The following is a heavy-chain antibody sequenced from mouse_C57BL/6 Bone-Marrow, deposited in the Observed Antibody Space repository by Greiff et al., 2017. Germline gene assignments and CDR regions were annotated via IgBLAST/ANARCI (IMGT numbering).Heavy chain of an antibody. J-gene: IGHJ2*01. CDR1: VYTFTSYW. Sequence: QVQLQQPGAELVKPGASVKMSCKASVYTFTSYWITWVKQRPGQGLEWIGDIYPGSGSTNYNEKFKSKATLTVDTSSSTAYMQLSSLTSEDSAVYYCARKLLLLYYFDYWGQGTTLTVSS. V-gene: IGHV1-55*01. CDR2: IYPGSGST. CDR3: ARKLLLLYYFDY. D-gene: IGHD2-1*01.